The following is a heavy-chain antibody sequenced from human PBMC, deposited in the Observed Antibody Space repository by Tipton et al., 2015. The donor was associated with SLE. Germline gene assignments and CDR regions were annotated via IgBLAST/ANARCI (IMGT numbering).Heavy chain of an antibody. D-gene: IGHD3-16*01. CDR3: ARVLSPYLDAFDI. CDR2: IYTSGST. V-gene: IGHV4-4*07. CDR1: GGSISSYY. Sequence: TLSLTCTVSGGSISSYYWSWIRQPAWKGLEWIGRIYTSGSTNYNPSLKSRVTMSVDTSKNQFSLKLSSVTAADTAVYYCARVLSPYLDAFDIWGQGTMVTVSS. J-gene: IGHJ3*02.